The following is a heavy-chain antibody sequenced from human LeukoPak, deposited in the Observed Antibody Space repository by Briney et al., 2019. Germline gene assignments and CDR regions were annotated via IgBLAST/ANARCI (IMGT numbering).Heavy chain of an antibody. CDR2: IYQSGSS. V-gene: IGHV4-38-2*02. J-gene: IGHJ4*02. CDR3: AREVPCGGDCHSVY. CDR1: GYSIRSGYY. D-gene: IGHD2-21*02. Sequence: SETLSLTCTVSGYSIRSGYYWGWIRQPPGKGLEWIGSIYQSGSSYYNPSLKSRVIISVDTSKNQFSLKLSSVTAADTAVYYCAREVPCGGDCHSVYWGQGTLVTVSS.